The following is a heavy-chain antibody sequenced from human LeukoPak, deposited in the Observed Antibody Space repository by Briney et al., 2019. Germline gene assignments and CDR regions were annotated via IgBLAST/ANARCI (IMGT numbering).Heavy chain of an antibody. J-gene: IGHJ4*02. D-gene: IGHD3-22*01. Sequence: SVKVSCKASGGTFSSNAISWLRQAPGQGLEWMGRIIPIFGTANYAQKFQGRVTITTDEFTSTAYMELSSLRSEDTAVYYCARGYYYDSSGYYTPMYYFDYWGQGTLVTVSS. CDR1: GGTFSSNA. CDR3: ARGYYYDSSGYYTPMYYFDY. V-gene: IGHV1-69*05. CDR2: IIPIFGTA.